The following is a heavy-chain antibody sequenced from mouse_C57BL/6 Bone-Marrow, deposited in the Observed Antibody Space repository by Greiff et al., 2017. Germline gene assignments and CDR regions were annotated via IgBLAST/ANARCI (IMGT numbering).Heavy chain of an antibody. CDR2: FYPGSGSI. V-gene: IGHV1-62-2*01. Sequence: VNVVESGAELVKPGASVKLSCKASGYTFTEYTIHWVKQRSGQGLEWIGWFYPGSGSIKYNEKFKDKATLTADKSSSTVYMELSRLTSEDSAVYFCARQDYYDYDWFAYWGQGTLVTVSA. CDR3: ARQDYYDYDWFAY. J-gene: IGHJ3*01. D-gene: IGHD2-4*01. CDR1: GYTFTEYT.